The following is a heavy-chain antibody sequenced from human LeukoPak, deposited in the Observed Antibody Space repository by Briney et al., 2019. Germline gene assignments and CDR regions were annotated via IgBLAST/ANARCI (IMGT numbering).Heavy chain of an antibody. CDR2: IRYDGSNK. J-gene: IGHJ6*03. V-gene: IGHV3-30*02. CDR1: GFTFSSYG. CDR3: AKSPYCSSTSCYYYYYYYMDV. D-gene: IGHD2-2*01. Sequence: GRSLRLSCAASGFTFSSYGMHWVRQAPGKGLEWVAFIRYDGSNKYYADSVKGRFTISRDNSKNTLYLQMNSLRAEDTAVYYCAKSPYCSSTSCYYYYYYYMDVWGKGTTVTVSS.